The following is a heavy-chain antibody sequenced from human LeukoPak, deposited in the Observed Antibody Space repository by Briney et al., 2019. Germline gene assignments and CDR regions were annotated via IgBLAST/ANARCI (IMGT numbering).Heavy chain of an antibody. D-gene: IGHD3-16*01. Sequence: PSETLSLTCTVSGGSISSSSYYWSWIRQPAGKGLEWIGRIYTSGSTNYNPSLKSRVTMSVDTSKNQFSLKLSSVTAADTAVYYCARLGPPAYYYYMDVWGKGTTVTISS. CDR2: IYTSGST. CDR3: ARLGPPAYYYYMDV. V-gene: IGHV4-61*02. J-gene: IGHJ6*03. CDR1: GGSISSSSYY.